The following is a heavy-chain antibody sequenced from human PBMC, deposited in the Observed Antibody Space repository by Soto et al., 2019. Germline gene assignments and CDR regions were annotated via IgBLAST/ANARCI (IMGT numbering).Heavy chain of an antibody. CDR1: GYTFTSYG. CDR3: ARNHCSSTSCYAPYYYYYYMDV. V-gene: IGHV1-18*01. J-gene: IGHJ6*03. CDR2: ISAYNGNT. D-gene: IGHD2-2*01. Sequence: VQLVQSGAEVKKPGASVKVSCKASGYTFTSYGISWVRQAPGQGLEWMGWISAYNGNTNYAQKLQGRVTMTTDTSTSTAYMELRSLRSDDTAVYYCARNHCSSTSCYAPYYYYYYMDVWGKGTTVTVSS.